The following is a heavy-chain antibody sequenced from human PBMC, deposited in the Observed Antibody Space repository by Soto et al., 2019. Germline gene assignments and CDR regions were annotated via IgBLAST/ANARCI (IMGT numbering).Heavy chain of an antibody. V-gene: IGHV1-46*04. CDR3: ARGGDYYSAGSYLIY. CDR2: INPSGGSI. J-gene: IGHJ4*02. D-gene: IGHD3-10*01. CDR1: GYTFTSYY. Sequence: QVQLVQSRAEVKKPGASVKVSCKASGYTFTSYYMHWVRQAPGQGLEWMGMINPSGGSIRYTQKLQGRVTMTRDTSTSTVYMELSGLRTEDTAMFYCARGGDYYSAGSYLIYWGQGTLVTVSS.